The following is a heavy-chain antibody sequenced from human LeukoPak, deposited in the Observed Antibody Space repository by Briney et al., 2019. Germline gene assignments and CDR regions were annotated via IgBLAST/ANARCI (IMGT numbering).Heavy chain of an antibody. CDR3: VRDNYGVDY. CDR1: GFTISNYW. D-gene: IGHD4-11*01. Sequence: PGGSLRLSCAASGFTISNYWMQWVRQAPGKGLVWVSHITSDGSTTTYADSVKGRFTTSRDNAKNTLYLQMNSLRAEDTAVYYCVRDNYGVDYWGQGTLVTVSS. J-gene: IGHJ4*02. V-gene: IGHV3-74*01. CDR2: ITSDGSTT.